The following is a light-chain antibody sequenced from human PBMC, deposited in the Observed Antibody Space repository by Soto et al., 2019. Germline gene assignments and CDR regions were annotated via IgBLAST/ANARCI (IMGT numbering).Light chain of an antibody. Sequence: QSALTQPASVSGSPGQSITISCTGTSSDVGAYIFVSWYQQHPGKAPKLIMYEVNKRPSGVPDRFSGSKSGNTASLTVSGLRAEDEADYHCSSYAGSSNLGVFGGGTKVTVL. CDR1: SSDVGAYIF. CDR3: SSYAGSSNLGV. J-gene: IGLJ3*02. V-gene: IGLV2-8*01. CDR2: EVN.